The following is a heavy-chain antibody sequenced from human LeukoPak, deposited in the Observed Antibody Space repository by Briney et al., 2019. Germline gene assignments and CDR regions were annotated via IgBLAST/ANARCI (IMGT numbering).Heavy chain of an antibody. J-gene: IGHJ4*02. CDR2: INANSGVT. CDR1: GCTFADYF. Sequence: GASVKVSCKTSGCTFADYFIHWVRQAPGQGLEWMGRINANSGVTEYQQKFQGRVTMTRDTSVSTAYVEVNWLISDDTAIYYCARDVSSTPNWEFDYWGQGTLVTVSS. CDR3: ARDVSSTPNWEFDY. D-gene: IGHD1-26*01. V-gene: IGHV1-2*06.